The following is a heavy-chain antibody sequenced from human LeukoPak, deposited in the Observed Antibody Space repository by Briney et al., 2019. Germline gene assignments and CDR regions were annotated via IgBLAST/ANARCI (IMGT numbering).Heavy chain of an antibody. CDR1: GFVYGNYC. J-gene: IGHJ4*02. CDR3: AREGPRGNSQFDY. Sequence: GGTLRLSCIGSGFVYGNYCMTWVRHAPGKGLEWVALIWYDGSNKYYTDSVKGRLTISRDNSKNTLYLQMNSLRAEDTAIYYCAREGPRGNSQFDYWGQGTLVTVSS. CDR2: IWYDGSNK. V-gene: IGHV3-33*08. D-gene: IGHD2/OR15-2a*01.